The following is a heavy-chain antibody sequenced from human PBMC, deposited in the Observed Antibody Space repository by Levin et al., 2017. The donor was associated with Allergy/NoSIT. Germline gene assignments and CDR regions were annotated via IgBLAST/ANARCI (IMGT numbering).Heavy chain of an antibody. CDR1: GFTFSSYW. J-gene: IGHJ4*02. V-gene: IGHV3-7*01. CDR3: AREYCTNCVCQAYFDY. CDR2: IKQDGSEK. Sequence: GGSLRLSCAASGFTFSSYWMSWVRQAPGKGLEWVANIKQDGSEKYYVDSVKGRFTISRDNAKNSLYLQMNSLRAEDTAVYYCAREYCTNCVCQAYFDYWGQGTLVTVSS. D-gene: IGHD2-8*01.